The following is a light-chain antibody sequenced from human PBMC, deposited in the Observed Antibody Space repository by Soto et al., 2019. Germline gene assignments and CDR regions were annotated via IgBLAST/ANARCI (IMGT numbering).Light chain of an antibody. CDR2: GAS. CDR1: QGVGNNY. Sequence: EILLTQSPGTLSLSPGERVTLSCRASQGVGNNYLAWYQQKPGQAPRLLVHGASNRATGIPDRFSGSGSETDFTLTISRLEHEDVAVYYCQQYATSPLTFGQGTKVEIK. J-gene: IGKJ1*01. CDR3: QQYATSPLT. V-gene: IGKV3-20*01.